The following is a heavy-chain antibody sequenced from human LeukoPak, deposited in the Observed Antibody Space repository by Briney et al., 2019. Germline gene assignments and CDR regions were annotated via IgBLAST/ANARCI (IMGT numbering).Heavy chain of an antibody. CDR3: ARDTGGTPALSNYFDY. Sequence: GGSLRLSCAASGFTFSSYSMNWVRQAPGKGLEWVSAISGSGGSTYYADSVKGRFTISRDNSKNTLYLQMNSLRAEDTAVYYCARDTGGTPALSNYFDYWGQGTLVTVSS. J-gene: IGHJ4*02. V-gene: IGHV3-23*01. CDR2: ISGSGGST. CDR1: GFTFSSYS. D-gene: IGHD2-8*02.